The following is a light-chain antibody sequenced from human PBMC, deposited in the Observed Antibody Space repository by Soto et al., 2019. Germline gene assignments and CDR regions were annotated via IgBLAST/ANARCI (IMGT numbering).Light chain of an antibody. CDR2: EVS. CDR3: SSYTSVSLVV. Sequence: QSALTRPASVSGSPGQSITISCTGSSSDVGGYNYVSWYQQPPGKAPKLMIYEVSNRPSGVSNRFSGSKSGNTASLTISGLQAEDEADYYCSSYTSVSLVVFGGGTKLTVL. V-gene: IGLV2-14*01. CDR1: SSDVGGYNY. J-gene: IGLJ2*01.